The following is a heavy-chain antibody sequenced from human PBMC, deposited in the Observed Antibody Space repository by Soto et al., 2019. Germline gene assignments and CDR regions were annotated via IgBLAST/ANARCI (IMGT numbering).Heavy chain of an antibody. J-gene: IGHJ4*02. V-gene: IGHV3-7*03. CDR1: GFTFSGDW. CDR2: MNQHGSDI. D-gene: IGHD2-8*02. CDR3: ATDTYCPATCYRGHGN. Sequence: PGGSVRLSGAAAGFTFSGDWRAWVRQSPGKGLEWVASMNQHGSDIQYVDSVRGRFTISRDNARNLLYLQMNNLRVEDTAIYYCATDTYCPATCYRGHGNWGQGTLVTVSS.